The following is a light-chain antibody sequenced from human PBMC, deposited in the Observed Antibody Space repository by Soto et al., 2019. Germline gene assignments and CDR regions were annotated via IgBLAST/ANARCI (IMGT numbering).Light chain of an antibody. V-gene: IGLV2-14*01. J-gene: IGLJ1*01. CDR1: SSDVGGYNY. Sequence: QSALTQPVSVSGSPGQSITISCTGTSSDVGGYNYVSWYQQHPGKAPKLMIYDVTNRPSGVSNRFSGSKSGNTASLTISGLQAEDEADYYCNSYTSSRTYVFGVGTKVTVL. CDR2: DVT. CDR3: NSYTSSRTYV.